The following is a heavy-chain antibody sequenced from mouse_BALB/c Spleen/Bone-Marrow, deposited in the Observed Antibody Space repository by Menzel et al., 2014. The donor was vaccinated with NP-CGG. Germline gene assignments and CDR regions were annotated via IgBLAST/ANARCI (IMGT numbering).Heavy chain of an antibody. D-gene: IGHD1-1*01. CDR2: INPYNDGT. J-gene: IGHJ4*01. CDR1: GYTFTSYV. CDR3: SSRSSCLYAMDY. V-gene: IGHV1-14*01. Sequence: LVESGPELVKPGASVKMSCKASGYTFTSYVMHWVKQRPGQGLEWIGYINPYNDGTKYNEKFKGKATLTSDKSSSTANMELSSLTSEDSAVYYCSSRSSCLYAMDYWGQGTSVTVSS.